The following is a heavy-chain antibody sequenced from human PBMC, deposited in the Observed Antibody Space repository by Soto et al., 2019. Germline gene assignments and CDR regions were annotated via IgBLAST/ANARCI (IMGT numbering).Heavy chain of an antibody. D-gene: IGHD3-10*01. CDR1: GLTFGSRA. CDR3: ARGSTDSYPGSRIFDF. CDR2: ITDTGGDA. Sequence: GSLRLCCVASGLTFGSRAMSWVRHAPGEGLQWVSTITDTGGDAKYADSVRGRFVISRDNSKKTLYLQMTSLTAEDSAMYFCARGSTDSYPGSRIFDFWGRGTLDTVSS. J-gene: IGHJ4*02. V-gene: IGHV3-23*01.